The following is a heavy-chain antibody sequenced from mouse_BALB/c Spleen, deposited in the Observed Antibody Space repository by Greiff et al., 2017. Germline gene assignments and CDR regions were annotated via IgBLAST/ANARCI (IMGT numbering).Heavy chain of an antibody. J-gene: IGHJ4*01. Sequence: EVQVVESGAELVKPGASVKLSCTASGFNIKDTYMHWVKQRPEQGLEWIGRIDPANGNTKYDPKFQGKATITADTSSNTAYLQLSSLTSEDTAVYYCARNYDYEGYAMDYWGQGTSVTVSS. CDR3: ARNYDYEGYAMDY. D-gene: IGHD2-4*01. CDR2: IDPANGNT. V-gene: IGHV14-3*02. CDR1: GFNIKDTY.